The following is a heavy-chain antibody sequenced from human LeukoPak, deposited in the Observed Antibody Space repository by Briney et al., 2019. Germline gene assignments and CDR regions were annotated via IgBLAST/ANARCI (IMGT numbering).Heavy chain of an antibody. CDR3: ARPYGDPYYFDY. CDR1: GFTFSGYY. D-gene: IGHD4-17*01. Sequence: GGSLRLSCAASGFTFSGYYMSWIRQAPGKGLEWVSYISSSSSYTNYADSVKGRFTISRDNAKNSLYLQMNSLRAEDTAVYYCARPYGDPYYFDYWGQGTLVTVSS. J-gene: IGHJ4*02. V-gene: IGHV3-11*06. CDR2: ISSSSSYT.